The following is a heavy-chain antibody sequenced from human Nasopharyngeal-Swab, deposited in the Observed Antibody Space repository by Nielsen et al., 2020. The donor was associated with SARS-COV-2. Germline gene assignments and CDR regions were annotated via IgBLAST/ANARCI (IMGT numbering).Heavy chain of an antibody. CDR3: TKNTPMVDTYSYYMDV. CDR1: GFAFSSYS. CDR2: IGGDGNYK. J-gene: IGHJ6*03. D-gene: IGHD3-10*01. V-gene: IGHV3-21*05. Sequence: GESLKISCAASGFAFSSYSMNWFRQAPGKGLEWISYIGGDGNYKQYADSVKGRFTISRDRSKNTLYLQMNSLTVEDTAVYYCTKNTPMVDTYSYYMDVWGEGATVTVSS.